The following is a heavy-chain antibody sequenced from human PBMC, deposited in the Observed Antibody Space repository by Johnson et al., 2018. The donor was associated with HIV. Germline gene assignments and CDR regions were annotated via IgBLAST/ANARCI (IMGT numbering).Heavy chain of an antibody. V-gene: IGHV3-15*01. Sequence: EVQLVESGGGVVQPGRSLRLSCAASGFTFSSYAMHWVRQAPGKGLEWVGRIKSKTDGATTDYAAPLKGRFTISRDDSKNTLYLQMNNLKTEDTAVYYCSRALAASGRDAVDMWCQGTMVTVSS. J-gene: IGHJ3*02. CDR1: GFTFSSYA. CDR3: SRALAASGRDAVDM. CDR2: IKSKTDGATT. D-gene: IGHD6-13*01.